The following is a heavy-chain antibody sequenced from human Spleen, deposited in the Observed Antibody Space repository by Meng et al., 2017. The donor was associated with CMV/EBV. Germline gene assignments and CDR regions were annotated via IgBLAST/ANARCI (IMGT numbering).Heavy chain of an antibody. CDR1: GFTFSSYA. Sequence: GGSLRLSCAASGFTFSSYAMSWVRQAPGKGLEWVSAISGSGGSTYYADSVEGRFTISRDNSKNTLYLQMNSLRAEDTAVYYCAKGYCSSTSCPNGNWGQGTLVTVSS. CDR2: ISGSGGST. J-gene: IGHJ4*02. D-gene: IGHD2-2*01. CDR3: AKGYCSSTSCPNGN. V-gene: IGHV3-23*01.